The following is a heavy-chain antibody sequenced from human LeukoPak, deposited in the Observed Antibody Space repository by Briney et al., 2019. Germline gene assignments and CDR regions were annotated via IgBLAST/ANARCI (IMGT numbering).Heavy chain of an antibody. D-gene: IGHD2-8*01. Sequence: GGSLRLSCIASGFTFSSDRMPWVRQVPGKGLVWVSRIESDGTGAVYADAVEGRFTISRDNAKNMLYLQMNSLRAEDTAVYYCVRGGLNGNWGQGTLVTVSS. CDR2: IESDGTGA. V-gene: IGHV3-74*03. J-gene: IGHJ4*02. CDR1: GFTFSSDR. CDR3: VRGGLNGN.